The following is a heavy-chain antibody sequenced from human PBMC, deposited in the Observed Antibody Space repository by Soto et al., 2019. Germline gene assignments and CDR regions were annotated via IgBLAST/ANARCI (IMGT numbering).Heavy chain of an antibody. V-gene: IGHV3-30*03. J-gene: IGHJ1*01. D-gene: IGHD1-26*01. CDR2: ISYDGSDK. Sequence: QVQLVESGGGVVQPGRSLRLSCAASGFTFSSYGMHWVRQAPGKGLEWVAVISYDGSDKYYADSVKGRFTISRDNSNNTLYLQIDSLRAEDTAVYYCATGVVGATACFQHWGQGSLVTVSS. CDR3: ATGVVGATACFQH. CDR1: GFTFSSYG.